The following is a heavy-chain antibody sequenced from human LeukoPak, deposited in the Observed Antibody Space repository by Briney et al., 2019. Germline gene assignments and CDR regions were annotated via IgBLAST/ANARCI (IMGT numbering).Heavy chain of an antibody. CDR2: VYSDGNT. J-gene: IGHJ4*02. CDR3: ASSSIPGIVAGHDY. V-gene: IGHV3-66*01. D-gene: IGHD5-12*01. CDR1: GFTVSRYY. Sequence: GGSLTLSCAASGFTVSRYYMSWVRHAPGKGLECVSVVYSDGNTYHADSVKGRFSVSRDSSKNTLYLKMNSLRAEDTAMYYCASSSIPGIVAGHDYWGQGTLVTVSS.